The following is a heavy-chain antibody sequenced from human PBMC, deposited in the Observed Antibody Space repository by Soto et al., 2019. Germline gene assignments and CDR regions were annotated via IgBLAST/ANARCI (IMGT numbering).Heavy chain of an antibody. V-gene: IGHV1-8*01. Sequence: ASVKVSCKASGYTFTSYDINWVRQATGQGLERMGWMNPNSGNTGYAQKFQGRVTMTRNTSISTAYMELSSLRSEDTAVYYCARVGLDYDFWSGSQPYYYYGMDVWGQGTTVTVSS. D-gene: IGHD3-3*01. J-gene: IGHJ6*02. CDR3: ARVGLDYDFWSGSQPYYYYGMDV. CDR2: MNPNSGNT. CDR1: GYTFTSYD.